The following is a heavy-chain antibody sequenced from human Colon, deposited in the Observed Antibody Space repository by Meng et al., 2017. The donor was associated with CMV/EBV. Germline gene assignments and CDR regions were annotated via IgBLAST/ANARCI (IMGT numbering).Heavy chain of an antibody. CDR1: GDSFTGYY. V-gene: IGHV1-2*02. CDR3: ASHSSYVWGSHH. Sequence: QVRLVDAGAVGGIPGALVNVCCKVCGDSFTGYYIHWGRQAPVQGLEWMGWMDPTTGRTDYAQKFQGTVTMTRDTSISTAYLELSRLTSDDTAVYYCASHSSYVWGSHHWGQGTLVTVSS. D-gene: IGHD3-16*01. CDR2: MDPTTGRT. J-gene: IGHJ1*01.